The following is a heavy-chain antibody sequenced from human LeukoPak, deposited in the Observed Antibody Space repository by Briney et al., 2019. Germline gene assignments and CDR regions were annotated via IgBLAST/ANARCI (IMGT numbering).Heavy chain of an antibody. CDR3: TRDLPATISLGDDY. J-gene: IGHJ4*02. V-gene: IGHV3-21*01. CDR2: ISFDSGDET. D-gene: IGHD5-12*01. Sequence: GGSLRLSCAAPGFSFSDYYMHWVRQAPGKGLEWVSSISFDSGDETLYADSVKGRFTISRDNTKNSMYLQMDSLTVEDTALYFCTRDLPATISLGDDYWGPGILVTVSS. CDR1: GFSFSDYY.